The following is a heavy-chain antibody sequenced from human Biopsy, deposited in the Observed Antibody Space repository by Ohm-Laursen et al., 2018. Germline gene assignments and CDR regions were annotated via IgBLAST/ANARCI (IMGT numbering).Heavy chain of an antibody. CDR2: ISHGGNDD. Sequence: SLRLSCAASGFTFSNFGIHWVRQAPGKGLEWVALISHGGNDDYYADSVEGRFTVSRDNSKNTLFLQMKSLRAEDTAIYYCGRRPFFDYWSAYYVGHWGQGALVTVSS. CDR1: GFTFSNFG. D-gene: IGHD3-3*01. J-gene: IGHJ5*02. CDR3: GRRPFFDYWSAYYVGH. V-gene: IGHV3-33*05.